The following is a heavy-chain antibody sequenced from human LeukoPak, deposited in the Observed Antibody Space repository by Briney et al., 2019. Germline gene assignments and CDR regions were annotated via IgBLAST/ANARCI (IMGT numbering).Heavy chain of an antibody. Sequence: PSETLSLTCAVYGGSFSGYYWSWIRQPPGKGLEWIGEINHSGSTNYNPSLKSRVTISVDTSKKQFSLKLSSVTAADTAVYYCARGVPGGPHHSNYYMDVWGKGTTVTVSS. D-gene: IGHD3-16*01. J-gene: IGHJ6*03. V-gene: IGHV4-34*01. CDR2: INHSGST. CDR1: GGSFSGYY. CDR3: ARGVPGGPHHSNYYMDV.